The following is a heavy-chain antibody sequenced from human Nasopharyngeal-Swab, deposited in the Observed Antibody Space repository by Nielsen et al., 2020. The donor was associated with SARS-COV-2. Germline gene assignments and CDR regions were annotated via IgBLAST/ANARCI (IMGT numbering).Heavy chain of an antibody. CDR1: GFTFSSYW. J-gene: IGHJ4*02. V-gene: IGHV3-74*01. CDR2: INSDGSST. D-gene: IGHD3-16*01. CDR3: ARGPYY. Sequence: GGSLRLSCAASGFTFSSYWMHWVRQAPGKGLVWVSRINSDGSSTSYADSVKGRFTISRDNAKNSMFLQMNGLRVEDTAIYYCARGPYYWGQGALVTVSS.